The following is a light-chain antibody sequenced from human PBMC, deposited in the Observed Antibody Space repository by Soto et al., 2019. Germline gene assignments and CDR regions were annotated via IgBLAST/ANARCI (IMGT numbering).Light chain of an antibody. J-gene: IGLJ2*01. V-gene: IGLV2-18*02. Sequence: QSVLTQPPSVSGSPGQSVTISCTGTSSDVGSYNRVSWYQQSPGTAPKLMIYEVSNRPSGVSDRFSGSKSGNTASLTISGLQAEDEADYYCSSYGGSNNFVVFGGGTKVTVL. CDR3: SSYGGSNNFVV. CDR1: SSDVGSYNR. CDR2: EVS.